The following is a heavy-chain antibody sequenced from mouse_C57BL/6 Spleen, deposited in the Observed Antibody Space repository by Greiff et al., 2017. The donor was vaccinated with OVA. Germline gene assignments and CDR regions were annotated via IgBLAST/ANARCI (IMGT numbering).Heavy chain of an antibody. J-gene: IGHJ2*01. Sequence: EVQGVESGGGLVKPGGSLKLSCAASGFTFSSYAMSWVRQTPEKRLEWVATISDGGSYTYYPDNVKGRFTISRDNAKNNLYLQMSHLKSEDTAMYYCARAIPRDYFDYWGQGTTLTVSS. CDR3: ARAIPRDYFDY. V-gene: IGHV5-4*01. CDR2: ISDGGSYT. CDR1: GFTFSSYA.